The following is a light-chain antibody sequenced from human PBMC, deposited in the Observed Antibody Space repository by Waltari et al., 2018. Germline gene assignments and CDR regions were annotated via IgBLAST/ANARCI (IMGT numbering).Light chain of an antibody. CDR2: EVS. CDR3: SSYTSSSTLV. Sequence: QSALTQPASVSGSPGQSITISCTGTSSDVGGYNYVSWYQQHPGKAPKRMIYEVSKLPLGVSNRFSGSKAGNTASLTISGLQAEDEADYYCSSYTSSSTLVFGGGTKLTAL. CDR1: SSDVGGYNY. V-gene: IGLV2-14*01. J-gene: IGLJ2*01.